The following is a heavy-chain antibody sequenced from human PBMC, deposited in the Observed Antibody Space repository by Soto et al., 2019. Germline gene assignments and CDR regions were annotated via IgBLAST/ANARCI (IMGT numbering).Heavy chain of an antibody. Sequence: GGSLRLSCAASGFTFSSYSMNWVRQAPGKGLEWVSSISSSSSYIYYADSVKGRFTISRDNAKNSLYLQMNSLRAEDTAVYYCARARLDGARDYPIYYYYYYYMDVWGKGTTVTVSS. V-gene: IGHV3-21*01. CDR1: GFTFSSYS. CDR3: ARARLDGARDYPIYYYYYYYMDV. D-gene: IGHD4-17*01. J-gene: IGHJ6*03. CDR2: ISSSSSYI.